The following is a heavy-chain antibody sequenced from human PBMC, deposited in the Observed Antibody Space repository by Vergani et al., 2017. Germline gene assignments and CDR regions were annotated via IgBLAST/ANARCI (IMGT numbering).Heavy chain of an antibody. J-gene: IGHJ6*03. V-gene: IGHV4-59*01. Sequence: QAQLQESGPGLVKPSETLSLTCTVSGGSISSYYWSWIRQPPGKGLEWIGYIYYSGSTNYNPSLKSRVTISVDTSKNQFSLKLSSVTAADTAVYYCARGGSIVATRYMDVWGKGTTVTVSS. CDR3: ARGGSIVATRYMDV. D-gene: IGHD5-12*01. CDR1: GGSISSYY. CDR2: IYYSGST.